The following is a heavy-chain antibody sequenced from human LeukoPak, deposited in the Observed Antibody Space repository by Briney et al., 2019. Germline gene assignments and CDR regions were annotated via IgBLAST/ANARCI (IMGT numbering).Heavy chain of an antibody. D-gene: IGHD3-22*01. Sequence: SETLSLTCTVSGGSISSYYWSWIRQPAGKGLEWIGRIYTSGSTNYNPSLKSRVTISVDTSKNQFSLKLTSVTAADAAVYYCARGRYYDSSGYYLDYWGQGTLVTVSS. J-gene: IGHJ4*02. CDR2: IYTSGST. CDR3: ARGRYYDSSGYYLDY. CDR1: GGSISSYY. V-gene: IGHV4-4*07.